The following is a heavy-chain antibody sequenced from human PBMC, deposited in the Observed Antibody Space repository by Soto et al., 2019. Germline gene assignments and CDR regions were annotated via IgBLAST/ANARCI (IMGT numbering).Heavy chain of an antibody. CDR2: MNPGSGKT. CDR3: ARMASAGTLNWFDP. D-gene: IGHD6-13*01. V-gene: IGHV1-8*02. Sequence: VKASCKPSVYTFLTFDITWVRQAAGQGLEWLEWMNPGSGKTGYASKFQGRVAMTRDASTGTSHLELSRLTSDETAVYYCARMASAGTLNWFDPWGQGTLVTVSS. J-gene: IGHJ5*02. CDR1: VYTFLTFD.